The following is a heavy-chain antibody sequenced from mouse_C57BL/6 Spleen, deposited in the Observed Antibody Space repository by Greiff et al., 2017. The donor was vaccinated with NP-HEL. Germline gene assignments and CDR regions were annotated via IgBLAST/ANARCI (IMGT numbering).Heavy chain of an antibody. Sequence: VQLQQPGAELVRPGTSVKLSCKASGYTFTSYWMHWVKQRPGQGLEWIGVIDPSDSYTNYNQKFKGKATLTVDTSSSTAYMQLSSLTSEDSAVYYCARGDGYHTGMDYWGQGTSVTVSS. J-gene: IGHJ4*01. D-gene: IGHD2-3*01. CDR2: IDPSDSYT. V-gene: IGHV1-59*01. CDR3: ARGDGYHTGMDY. CDR1: GYTFTSYW.